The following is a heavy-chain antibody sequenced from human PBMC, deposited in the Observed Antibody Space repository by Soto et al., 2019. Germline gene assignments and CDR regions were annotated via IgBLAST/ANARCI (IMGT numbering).Heavy chain of an antibody. CDR3: ARDSQMSGYYDY. D-gene: IGHD3-22*01. CDR1: GFTFTSSA. J-gene: IGHJ4*02. CDR2: INPSGGST. V-gene: IGHV1-46*01. Sequence: ASVKVSCKASGFTFTSSAVHWVRQAPGQGLEWMGIINPSGGSTSYAQKFQGRVTMTRDTSTSTVYMELSSLRSEDTAVYYCARDSQMSGYYDYWGQGTLVTVSS.